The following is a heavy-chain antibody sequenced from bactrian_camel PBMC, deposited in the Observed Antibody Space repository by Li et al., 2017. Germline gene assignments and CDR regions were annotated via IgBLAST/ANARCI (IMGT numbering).Heavy chain of an antibody. Sequence: HVQLVESGGGLVQPGGSLRLSCAASGFTFSRYYLNWMRQAPGKGLEWVSTIYGDGSKTLYAESVKGRFTISRDNAKSTVYLQMNGLKSEDTALYYCARGWYDFTYWGQGTQVTVS. J-gene: IGHJ4*01. CDR2: IYGDGSKT. V-gene: IGHV3-2*01. D-gene: IGHD6*01. CDR1: GFTFSRYY. CDR3: ARGWYDFTY.